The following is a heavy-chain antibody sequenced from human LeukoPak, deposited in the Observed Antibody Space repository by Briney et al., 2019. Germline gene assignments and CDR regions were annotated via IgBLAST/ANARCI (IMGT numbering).Heavy chain of an antibody. V-gene: IGHV3-7*01. J-gene: IGHJ3*02. Sequence: GGSLRLSCAASGFTFSSYWMSWVRQAPGKGLEWVANIKQDGSEKYYVDSVKGRFTISRDNAKNSLYLQMNSLRAEDTAVYYCAREQFCSTSNCLDGAFDIWGQGTMVTVSS. CDR1: GFTFSSYW. D-gene: IGHD2-2*01. CDR3: AREQFCSTSNCLDGAFDI. CDR2: IKQDGSEK.